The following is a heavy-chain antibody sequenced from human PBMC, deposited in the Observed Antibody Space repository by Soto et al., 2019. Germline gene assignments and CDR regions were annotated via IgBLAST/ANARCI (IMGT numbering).Heavy chain of an antibody. Sequence: QLQLQESGPGLVKPSETLSLTCTVSGGSISSSSFHWGWIRQPPGKGLEWIGSIYYSGSTYYSPSLESRVPISVDTSKNQFSLQLSSVTAADPAVYYCARRERAAGTDWWFDPWGQGTLVTVSS. CDR1: GGSISSSSFH. CDR2: IYYSGST. D-gene: IGHD6-13*01. J-gene: IGHJ5*02. CDR3: ARRERAAGTDWWFDP. V-gene: IGHV4-39*01.